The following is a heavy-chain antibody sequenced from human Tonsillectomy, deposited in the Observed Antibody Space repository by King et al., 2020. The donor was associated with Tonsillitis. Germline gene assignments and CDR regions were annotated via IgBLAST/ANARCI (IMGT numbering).Heavy chain of an antibody. CDR1: GGSISSFY. V-gene: IGHV4-59*03. Sequence: QVQLQESGPGLVKPSETLSLTCTVSGGSISSFYWSWIRQPPGKGPEWIGFVSSTGSTHYNPSLKSRVTISEDTAKNQISLKLTSVTASDTAVYYCASGALNWFDPWGQGTLVTVSS. CDR2: VSSTGST. J-gene: IGHJ5*02. CDR3: ASGALNWFDP. D-gene: IGHD7-27*01.